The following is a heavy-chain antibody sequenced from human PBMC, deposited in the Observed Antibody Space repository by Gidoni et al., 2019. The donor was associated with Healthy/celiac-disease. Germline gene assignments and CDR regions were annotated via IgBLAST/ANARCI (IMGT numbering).Heavy chain of an antibody. CDR1: GFTFGSDA. V-gene: IGHV3-30-3*01. D-gene: IGHD2-2*01. J-gene: IGHJ6*02. CDR2: ISYDGSNK. Sequence: QVQLVESGGGVVQPGRSLSLSCAASGFTFGSDAMPWVRQDPGKGLEWVAVISYDGSNKYYADSVKGRFTISRDNSKNTLYLQMNSLRAEDTAVYYCARDLSDIVVVPAAIYGGMDVWGQGTTVTVSS. CDR3: ARDLSDIVVVPAAIYGGMDV.